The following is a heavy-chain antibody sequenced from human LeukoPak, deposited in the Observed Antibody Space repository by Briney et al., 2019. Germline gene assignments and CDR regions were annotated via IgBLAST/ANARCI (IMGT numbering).Heavy chain of an antibody. Sequence: ASVKVSCKASGYTFNTYGLSWVRQAPGQGLGWMGWIGAYNGKTNYAQKFQGRVTMTIDTSTSTAYMELRSLRSDDTAVFFCARDRGYAPDSFDIWGQGTMVTVSS. J-gene: IGHJ3*02. D-gene: IGHD6-25*01. CDR1: GYTFNTYG. CDR3: ARDRGYAPDSFDI. CDR2: IGAYNGKT. V-gene: IGHV1-18*01.